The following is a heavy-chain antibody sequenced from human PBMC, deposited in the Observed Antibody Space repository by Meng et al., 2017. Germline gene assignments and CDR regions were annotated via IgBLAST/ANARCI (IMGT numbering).Heavy chain of an antibody. V-gene: IGHV3/OR16-13*01. CDR3: ARVGVGATVYYFDY. Sequence: EVQLVEAWGGLVQPGGSLRLSCAASGFTFSSYWMHWVRQAPGKGLVWVSRINSDGSSTSYADSMKGQFTISRDNAKNTLYLQMNSLRAEDMAVYYCARVGVGATVYYFDYWGQGTLVTVSS. CDR2: INSDGSST. J-gene: IGHJ4*02. D-gene: IGHD1-26*01. CDR1: GFTFSSYW.